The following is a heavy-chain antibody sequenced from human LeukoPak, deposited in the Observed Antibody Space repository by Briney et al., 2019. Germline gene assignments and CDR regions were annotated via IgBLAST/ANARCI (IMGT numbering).Heavy chain of an antibody. Sequence: GGSLRLSCAASGFTFSSYGMSWVRQAPGKGLEWVSGITGRGASTYYADSVKGRFTISRDKSKNTLYLQMNSLRAEDTAVYYCAKDLGWLTSRFDYWGQGTLVTVSS. V-gene: IGHV3-23*01. J-gene: IGHJ4*02. D-gene: IGHD3-10*01. CDR2: ITGRGAST. CDR3: AKDLGWLTSRFDY. CDR1: GFTFSSYG.